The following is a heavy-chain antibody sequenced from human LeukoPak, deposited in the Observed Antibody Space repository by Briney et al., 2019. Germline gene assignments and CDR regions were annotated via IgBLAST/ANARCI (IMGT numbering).Heavy chain of an antibody. CDR2: MNPNSGNT. D-gene: IGHD6-13*01. CDR1: VYTFTSYD. V-gene: IGHV1-8*01. CDR3: ARVQFIAAAATDY. Sequence: ASVKVSCKASVYTFTSYDINWVRQATGQGLEWMGWMNPNSGNTGYAQKFQGGVTMTRNTSISTAYMELSSLRSEDTAVYYCARVQFIAAAATDYWGQGTLVTVSS. J-gene: IGHJ4*02.